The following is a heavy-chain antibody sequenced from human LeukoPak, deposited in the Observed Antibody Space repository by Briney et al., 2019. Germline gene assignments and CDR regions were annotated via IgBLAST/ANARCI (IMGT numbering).Heavy chain of an antibody. CDR2: IKQDGSEK. CDR1: GFTFSSYW. CDR3: VGAVAASGAFDI. Sequence: GGSLRLSCAASGFTFSSYWMSWVRQAPGKGLEWVANIKQDGSEKYYVDSVKGRFTISRDNSKNTLYLQMNSLRAEDTAVYYSVGAVAASGAFDIWGQGTMVTVSS. V-gene: IGHV3-7*03. D-gene: IGHD6-19*01. J-gene: IGHJ3*02.